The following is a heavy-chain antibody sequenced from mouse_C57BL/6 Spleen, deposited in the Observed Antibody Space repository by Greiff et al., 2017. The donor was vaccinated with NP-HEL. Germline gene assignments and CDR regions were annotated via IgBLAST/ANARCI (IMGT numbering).Heavy chain of an antibody. V-gene: IGHV1-59*01. CDR1: GYTFTSYW. D-gene: IGHD4-1*01. Sequence: QVQLQQSGAELVRPGTSVKLSCKASGYTFTSYWMHWVKQRPGQGLEWIGVIDPSDSYTNYNQKFKGKATLTVDTSSSTAYMQLSSLTSEDSAVYYCARGWAGTYFDYWGQGTTLTVSS. CDR3: ARGWAGTYFDY. J-gene: IGHJ2*01. CDR2: IDPSDSYT.